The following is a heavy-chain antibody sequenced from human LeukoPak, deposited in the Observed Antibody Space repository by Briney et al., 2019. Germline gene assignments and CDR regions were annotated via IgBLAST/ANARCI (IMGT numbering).Heavy chain of an antibody. D-gene: IGHD6-6*01. V-gene: IGHV3-73*01. J-gene: IGHJ4*02. Sequence: GGSLRLSCAASGFTFSASAVHWVRQASGKGLEWLGRIRSKANNYATAYTDPLKGRITVSRDDSKNTAYLQMNSLKTEDSAVYFCARDSSSEGPLDYWGQGTLVTVSS. CDR3: ARDSSSEGPLDY. CDR1: GFTFSASA. CDR2: IRSKANNYAT.